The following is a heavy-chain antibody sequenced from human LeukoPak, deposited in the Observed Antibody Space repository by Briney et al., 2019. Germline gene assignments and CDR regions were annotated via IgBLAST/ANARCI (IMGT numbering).Heavy chain of an antibody. D-gene: IGHD6-13*01. CDR3: ARSGYSSSWYRVAFDI. CDR2: IYYSGST. V-gene: IGHV4-39*01. CDR1: GGSISSSNDY. J-gene: IGHJ3*02. Sequence: SETLSLTCTVSGGSISSSNDYWGWIRQSPGKGLQWIASIYYSGSTYYNPSLKSRVTMSVDTSKNQFSLKLSSVTAADTAVYYCARSGYSSSWYRVAFDIWGQGTMVTVSS.